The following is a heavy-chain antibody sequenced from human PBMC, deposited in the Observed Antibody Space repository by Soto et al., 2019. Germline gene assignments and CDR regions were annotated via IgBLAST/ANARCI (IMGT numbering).Heavy chain of an antibody. CDR2: ISSSGTSA. CDR1: GFTFSAFD. J-gene: IGHJ4*02. Sequence: QVQLEESGGGLVKPGGSLRLSCAASGFTFSAFDMSWIRQAPGKGLESISYISSSGTSANYADSVKVRFTISRDNANNSLYLPMHRLRAEDTAVYYCARDRGAVTGQYFAYLGQGALVTVSS. V-gene: IGHV3-11*05. CDR3: ARDRGAVTGQYFAY. D-gene: IGHD6-19*01.